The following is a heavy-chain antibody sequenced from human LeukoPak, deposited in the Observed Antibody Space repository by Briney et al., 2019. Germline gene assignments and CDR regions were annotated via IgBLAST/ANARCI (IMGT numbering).Heavy chain of an antibody. CDR2: INHSGST. CDR1: GGSFSGYY. CDR3: ERGRGTYYYDSSGYSSAPFDY. V-gene: IGHV4-34*01. Sequence: PSETLSLTCAVYGGSFSGYYWSWIRQPPGKGLEWIGEINHSGSTNYNPSLKSRVTISVDTYKDQFSLKLGSVTAADTAVYYCERGRGTYYYDSSGYSSAPFDYWGQGTLVTVSS. J-gene: IGHJ4*02. D-gene: IGHD3-22*01.